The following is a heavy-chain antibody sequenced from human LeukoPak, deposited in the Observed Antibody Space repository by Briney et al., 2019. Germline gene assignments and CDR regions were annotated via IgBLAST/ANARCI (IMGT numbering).Heavy chain of an antibody. CDR3: ARDGQNGSPYATDV. D-gene: IGHD3-10*01. Sequence: GGSLRLSCAASGFTGSNNYMSWVRQAPGKGLEWVSAIHSSGGTYYADSVKGRFTISRDNSKNTLYLQMNSLRVEDTAVYYCARDGQNGSPYATDVWGQGTTVTVSS. J-gene: IGHJ6*02. V-gene: IGHV3-53*01. CDR2: IHSSGGT. CDR1: GFTGSNNY.